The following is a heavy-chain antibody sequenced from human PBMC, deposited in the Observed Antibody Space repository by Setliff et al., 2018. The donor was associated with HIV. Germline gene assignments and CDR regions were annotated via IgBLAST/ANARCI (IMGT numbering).Heavy chain of an antibody. D-gene: IGHD4-17*01. CDR3: ARETPDYNDSPCGFDF. CDR1: GFAFSNYI. J-gene: IGHJ3*01. V-gene: IGHV3-30*04. CDR2: TSFRGTSE. Sequence: PGGSLRLSCATSGFAFSNYIMHWVRQAPGKGLEWLAVTSFRGTSEYYASSVKGRFTISTDNSRGTMYLQMDSLRPEDTAVYYCARETPDYNDSPCGFDFWGQGTMVTVSS.